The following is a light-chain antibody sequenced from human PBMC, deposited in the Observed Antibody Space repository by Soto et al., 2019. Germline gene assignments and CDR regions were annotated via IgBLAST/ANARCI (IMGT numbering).Light chain of an antibody. V-gene: IGKV3-20*01. CDR1: QTVISVH. J-gene: IGKJ4*01. Sequence: EIVLTQSPGTLSLFRAEIATLSCMASQTVISVHLAWYQQKRGQAPRLLIYGASSRATGTPDRFSGSGSGTDFTLTISRLEPEDFATYYCQQVNSYPLTFGGGTKVDI. CDR3: QQVNSYPLT. CDR2: GAS.